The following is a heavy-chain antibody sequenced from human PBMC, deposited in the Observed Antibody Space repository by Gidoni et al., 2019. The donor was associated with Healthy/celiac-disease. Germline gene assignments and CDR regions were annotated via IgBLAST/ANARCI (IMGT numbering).Heavy chain of an antibody. V-gene: IGHV1-69*01. CDR1: GGTSSSYA. CDR2: IIPIFGTA. D-gene: IGHD6-19*01. Sequence: QVPLVQSGAEVKKPGSSVKVSCKASGGTSSSYAISWVRQAPGQGLEWMGGIIPIFGTANYAQKFQGRVTITADESTSTAYMELSSLRSEDTAVYYCARGVAVAVQYWYFDLWGRGTLVTVSS. J-gene: IGHJ2*01. CDR3: ARGVAVAVQYWYFDL.